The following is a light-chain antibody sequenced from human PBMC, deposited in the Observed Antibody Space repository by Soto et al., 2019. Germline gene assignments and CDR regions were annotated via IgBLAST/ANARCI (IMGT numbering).Light chain of an antibody. CDR3: QQYSSFST. CDR2: KAS. J-gene: IGKJ2*01. Sequence: DIQMTQSPSTLSASVGDRVTITCRASQGISTWLAWFQQKPGKAPKFLIYKASTLESGVPSRFSGSGSGTDFTLTISSLQPDDFATHYCQQYSSFSTFGQGTKLEIK. CDR1: QGISTW. V-gene: IGKV1-5*03.